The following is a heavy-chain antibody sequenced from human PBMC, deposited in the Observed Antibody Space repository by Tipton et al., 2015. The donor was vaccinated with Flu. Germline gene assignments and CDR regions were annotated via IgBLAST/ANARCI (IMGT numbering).Heavy chain of an antibody. CDR1: GGSFSGYY. V-gene: IGHV4-34*01. J-gene: IGHJ4*02. CDR2: INHSGST. D-gene: IGHD2-15*01. CDR3: ARDGLYCSGGSCYIDY. Sequence: TLSLTCAVYGGSFSGYYWSWIRQPPGKGLEWIGEINHSGSTNYNPSLKSRVTISVDTSKNQFSLKLSSVTAADTAVYYCARDGLYCSGGSCYIDYWGQGTLVTVSS.